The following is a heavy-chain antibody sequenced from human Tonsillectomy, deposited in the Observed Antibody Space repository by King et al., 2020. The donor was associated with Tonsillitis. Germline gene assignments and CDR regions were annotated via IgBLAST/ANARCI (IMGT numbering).Heavy chain of an antibody. CDR1: GFSFSNYG. Sequence: VQLVESGGGVVQPGGSLRLSCAASGFSFSNYGMHWVRQAPGKGLEWVAFIRYDGNNKYYADSVKGRFTISRDNSKNTLYLQMNSLRAEDTAVYYCAKEVGVTMVRGVIGGGMDVWGQGTTVTVSS. V-gene: IGHV3-30*02. D-gene: IGHD3-10*01. J-gene: IGHJ6*02. CDR3: AKEVGVTMVRGVIGGGMDV. CDR2: IRYDGNNK.